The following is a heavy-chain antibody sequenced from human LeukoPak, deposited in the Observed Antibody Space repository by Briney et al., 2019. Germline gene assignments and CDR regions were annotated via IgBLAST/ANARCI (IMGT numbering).Heavy chain of an antibody. V-gene: IGHV1-69*05. Sequence: PRASVKVSCKASGGTFSSYAISWVRQAPGQGLEWMGRIIPIFGTVNYAQKFQGRVTITTDESTSTAYMELSSLRSEDTAVYYCASEDVEYSSSSYFDYWGQGTLVTVSS. CDR2: IIPIFGTV. CDR1: GGTFSSYA. D-gene: IGHD6-6*01. J-gene: IGHJ4*02. CDR3: ASEDVEYSSSSYFDY.